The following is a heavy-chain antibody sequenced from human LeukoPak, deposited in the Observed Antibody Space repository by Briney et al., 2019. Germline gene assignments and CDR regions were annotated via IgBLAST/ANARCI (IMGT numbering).Heavy chain of an antibody. V-gene: IGHV3-9*01. CDR3: ARPTTVTTISADAFDI. CDR2: ISWNSGST. Sequence: GGSLRLSCAASGFTFDDYAMHWVRQAPGKGLEWVSGISWNSGSTGYADSVKGRFTISRDNAKNSLYLQMNSLRAEDTALYYCARPTTVTTISADAFDIWGQGTMVTVSS. CDR1: GFTFDDYA. J-gene: IGHJ3*02. D-gene: IGHD4-17*01.